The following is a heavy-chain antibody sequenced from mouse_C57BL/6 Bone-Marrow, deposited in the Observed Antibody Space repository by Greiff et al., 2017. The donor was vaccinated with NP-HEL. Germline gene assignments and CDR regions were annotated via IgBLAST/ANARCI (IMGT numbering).Heavy chain of an antibody. CDR3: ARRWLLRLAWFAY. D-gene: IGHD2-3*01. Sequence: QVQLKQSGAELMKPGASVKLSCKATGYTFTGYWIEWVKQRPGHGLEWIGEILPGSGSTNYNEKFKGKATFTADTSSSTAYMQLSSLTTEDSAIYYWARRWLLRLAWFAYWGQGTLVTVSA. CDR2: ILPGSGST. J-gene: IGHJ3*01. CDR1: GYTFTGYW. V-gene: IGHV1-9*01.